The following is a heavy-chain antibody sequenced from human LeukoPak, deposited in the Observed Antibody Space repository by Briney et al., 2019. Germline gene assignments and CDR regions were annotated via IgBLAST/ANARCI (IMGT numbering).Heavy chain of an antibody. CDR2: ISSSSSYI. D-gene: IGHD6-13*01. J-gene: IGHJ4*02. V-gene: IGHV3-21*01. CDR3: ARDTGIAAAPAGYFDY. CDR1: GFTFSGYS. Sequence: GGSLRLSCAASGFTFSGYSMNWVRQAPGKGLEWVSSISSSSSYIYYADSVKGRFTISRDNAKKSLYLQMNSLRAEDTAVYYCARDTGIAAAPAGYFDYWGQGTLVTVSS.